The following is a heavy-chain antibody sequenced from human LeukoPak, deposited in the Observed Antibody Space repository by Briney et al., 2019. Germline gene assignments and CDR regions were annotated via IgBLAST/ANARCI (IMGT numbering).Heavy chain of an antibody. J-gene: IGHJ4*02. CDR3: ARCHRYSSSWQGLYYFDY. Sequence: PGGSLRLSCAASGFTVSSNYMSWVRQAPGKGLEWVSVLYSDGSTYYADSVKGRFTISRDNSKNTLYLQMNSLRADDTAVYYCARCHRYSSSWQGLYYFDYWGQGTLVTVSS. V-gene: IGHV3-53*01. D-gene: IGHD6-13*01. CDR2: LYSDGST. CDR1: GFTVSSNY.